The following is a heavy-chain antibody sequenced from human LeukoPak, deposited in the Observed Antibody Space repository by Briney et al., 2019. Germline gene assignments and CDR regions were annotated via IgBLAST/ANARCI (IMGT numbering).Heavy chain of an antibody. CDR1: GFTFSSYS. D-gene: IGHD1/OR15-1a*01. V-gene: IGHV3-21*01. CDR2: ISSSSSYI. J-gene: IGHJ4*02. Sequence: GGSLRLSCAASGFTFSSYSMNWVRQAPGKGLEWVSSISSSSSYIYYADSVKGRFTTSRDNAKNSLYLQMNSLRAEDTAVYYCARDPVEHVLDYWGQGIPVTVSS. CDR3: ARDPVEHVLDY.